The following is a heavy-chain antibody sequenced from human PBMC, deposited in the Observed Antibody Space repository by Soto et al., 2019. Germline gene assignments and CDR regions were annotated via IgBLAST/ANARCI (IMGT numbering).Heavy chain of an antibody. D-gene: IGHD3-10*01. CDR1: GYTFTSYD. V-gene: IGHV1-8*01. CDR2: MNPNSGNT. J-gene: IGHJ6*02. Sequence: ASVKVSCKASGYTFTSYDINWVRQATGQGLEWMGWMNPNSGNTGYAQKFQGRVTMTRNTPISTAYMELSSLRSEDTAVYYCARGPSNSGSAYYYYYYGMDVWGQGTTVTVSS. CDR3: ARGPSNSGSAYYYYYYGMDV.